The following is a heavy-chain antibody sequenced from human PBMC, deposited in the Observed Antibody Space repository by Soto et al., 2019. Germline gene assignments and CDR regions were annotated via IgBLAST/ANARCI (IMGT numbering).Heavy chain of an antibody. CDR3: ARGRFGSGNYYFDY. V-gene: IGHV1-69*12. CDR2: LVPLFGTP. D-gene: IGHD3-10*01. J-gene: IGHJ4*02. CDR1: GGTFTTFA. Sequence: QVQLVQSGAEVKKPGSSVKVSCKASGGTFTTFAFSWVRQAPGQGPEWMGGLVPLFGTPNYAQKLQGRVTITADGSTGTAYMELSSLTYEDTAVYYCARGRFGSGNYYFDYWGQGTLVTVSS.